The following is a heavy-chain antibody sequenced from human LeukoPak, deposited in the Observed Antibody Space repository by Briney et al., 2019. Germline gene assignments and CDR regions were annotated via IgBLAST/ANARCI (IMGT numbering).Heavy chain of an antibody. Sequence: SVKVSCKASGGTFSSYAISLVRQAPGQGLEWMGRIIPIFGTANYAQKFQGRVTITTDESTSTAYMELSSLRSEDTAVYYCARDPLSSVGATIGHFQHWGQGTLVTVSS. D-gene: IGHD1-26*01. J-gene: IGHJ1*01. CDR2: IIPIFGTA. V-gene: IGHV1-69*05. CDR3: ARDPLSSVGATIGHFQH. CDR1: GGTFSSYA.